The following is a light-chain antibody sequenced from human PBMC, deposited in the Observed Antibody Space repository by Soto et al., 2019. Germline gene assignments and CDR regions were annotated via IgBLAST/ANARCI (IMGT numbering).Light chain of an antibody. CDR2: SNN. CDR1: SSNIRSNT. CDR3: AAWDGSLNGWV. J-gene: IGLJ3*02. V-gene: IGLV1-44*01. Sequence: QSVLTQPPSASGTPGQRVTISCSGSSSNIRSNTVNWFHQLPGTAPKLLIYSNNQRPSGVPDRFSGSKSGTSASLAISGLQSEDEADYYYAAWDGSLNGWVFGGGTKLTVL.